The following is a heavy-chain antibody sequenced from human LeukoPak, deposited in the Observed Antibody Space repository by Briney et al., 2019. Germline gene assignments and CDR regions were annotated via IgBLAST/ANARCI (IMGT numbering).Heavy chain of an antibody. Sequence: RASVKVSCKASGYTFTGYYMHWVRQAPGQGLEWMGGIIPIFGTANYAQKFQGRVAITADKSTSTAYMELSSLRSEDTAVYYCARDVGYSSSWYVFDYWGQGTLVTVSS. CDR1: GYTFTGYY. J-gene: IGHJ4*02. CDR3: ARDVGYSSSWYVFDY. V-gene: IGHV1-69*06. D-gene: IGHD6-13*01. CDR2: IIPIFGTA.